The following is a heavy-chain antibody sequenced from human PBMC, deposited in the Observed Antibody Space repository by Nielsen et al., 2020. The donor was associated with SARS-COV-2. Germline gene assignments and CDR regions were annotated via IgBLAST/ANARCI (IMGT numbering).Heavy chain of an antibody. CDR1: RGAISGYY. J-gene: IGHJ2*01. Sequence: SETLSLTCTVSRGAISGYYWSWIRQAPGKGLEWIGHIYYSGSSSYNPSLKSRVTISVDTSKKQFSLKLRSVTAADTAMYYCARRDVYWYFDLWGRGSQVTVSS. V-gene: IGHV4-59*08. CDR3: ARRDVYWYFDL. CDR2: IYYSGSS.